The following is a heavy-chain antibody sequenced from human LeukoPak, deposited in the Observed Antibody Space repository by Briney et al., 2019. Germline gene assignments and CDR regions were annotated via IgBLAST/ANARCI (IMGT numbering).Heavy chain of an antibody. CDR3: ARVHYDFWSGYFAWFDP. CDR1: GGSISSYY. Sequence: SETLSLTCTVSGGSISSYYWSWIRQPPAKGLEWIGYIYYSGSTNYNPSLKSRVTISVDTFKNQFSLKLSSVTAADTAVYYCARVHYDFWSGYFAWFDPWGQGTLVTVSS. CDR2: IYYSGST. D-gene: IGHD3-3*01. J-gene: IGHJ5*02. V-gene: IGHV4-59*01.